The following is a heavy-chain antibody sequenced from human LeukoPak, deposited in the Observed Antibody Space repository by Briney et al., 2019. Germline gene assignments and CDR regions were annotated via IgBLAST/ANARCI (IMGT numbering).Heavy chain of an antibody. D-gene: IGHD4/OR15-4a*01. CDR3: ARHEGPDYPFDY. CDR2: IYPGDSDT. V-gene: IGHV5-51*01. J-gene: IGHJ4*02. Sequence: GASVKVSCKASGYTFTSYWIGWVRQMPGKGLEWMGIIYPGDSDTRYSPSFQGQVTISADKSISTAYLQWSSLKASDTAMYYCARHEGPDYPFDYWGQGTLVTVSS. CDR1: GYTFTSYW.